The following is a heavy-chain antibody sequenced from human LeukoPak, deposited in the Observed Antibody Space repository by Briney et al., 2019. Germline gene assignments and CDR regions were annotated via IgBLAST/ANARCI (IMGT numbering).Heavy chain of an antibody. CDR3: AKDPSSGFADGDAFDI. CDR1: GFTFRSYS. D-gene: IGHD3-10*01. J-gene: IGHJ3*02. CDR2: ISSGGGTT. Sequence: GGSLRLSCAASGFTFRSYSMNWVRQAPGKGLEWVSGISSGGGTTYYADSVKGRFTISRDNGKATAYLQMNSLRAEDTAVYFCAKDPSSGFADGDAFDIWGQGTRVTVSS. V-gene: IGHV3-23*01.